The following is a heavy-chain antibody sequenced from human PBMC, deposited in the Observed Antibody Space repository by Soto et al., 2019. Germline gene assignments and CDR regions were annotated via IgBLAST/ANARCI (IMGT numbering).Heavy chain of an antibody. D-gene: IGHD4-17*01. V-gene: IGHV3-72*01. CDR3: ARGTYGDYDFWFDP. CDR1: GFTFSDHY. J-gene: IGHJ5*02. CDR2: TRNKANSYTT. Sequence: PGGSLRLSCAASGFTFSDHYMDWVRQAPGKGLEWVGRTRNKANSYTTEYAASVKGRFTISRDDSKNSLYLQMNSLKTEDTAVYYCARGTYGDYDFWFDPWGQGTLVTAPQ.